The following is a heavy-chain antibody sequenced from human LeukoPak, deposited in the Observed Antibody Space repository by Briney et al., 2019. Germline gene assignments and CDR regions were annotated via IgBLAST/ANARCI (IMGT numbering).Heavy chain of an antibody. Sequence: PGGSLRLSCAASGFTFSSYWMRWVRQAPGKGLEWVANIEQDGSEKNYVDSVKGRFTISRDNSKNSLSLQMNSLTAEDTAIYYCAIATTGRGAFGSWGQGTLVSVSS. CDR2: IEQDGSEK. V-gene: IGHV3-7*01. D-gene: IGHD1-1*01. CDR3: AIATTGRGAFGS. CDR1: GFTFSSYW. J-gene: IGHJ4*02.